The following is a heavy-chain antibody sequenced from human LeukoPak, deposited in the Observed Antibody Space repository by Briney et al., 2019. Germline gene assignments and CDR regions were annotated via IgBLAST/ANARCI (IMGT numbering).Heavy chain of an antibody. V-gene: IGHV3-53*01. Sequence: PGGSLRLSCAVSGFTVSSNYMSWVRQAPGKGLEWVSVIYGGVSTSYADSVKGRFTISRDNSKNTLYLQMNSLRAEDTAVYYCARGDFYDPQGMDVWGQGTTVTVSS. CDR2: IYGGVST. D-gene: IGHD3-22*01. CDR3: ARGDFYDPQGMDV. J-gene: IGHJ6*02. CDR1: GFTVSSNY.